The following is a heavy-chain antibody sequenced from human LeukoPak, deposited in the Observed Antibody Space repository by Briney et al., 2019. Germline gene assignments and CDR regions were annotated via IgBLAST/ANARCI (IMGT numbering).Heavy chain of an antibody. J-gene: IGHJ6*03. V-gene: IGHV3-73*01. CDR2: IRSKANSYAT. CDR3: AKVETMIVVKNYYYYMDV. CDR1: GFTFSGSA. Sequence: GGSLRLSCAASGFTFSGSAMHWVRQASGKGLEWVGRIRSKANSYATAYAASVKGRFTISRDDSKNTAYLQMNSLKTEDTAVYYCAKVETMIVVKNYYYYMDVWGKGTTVTVSS. D-gene: IGHD3-22*01.